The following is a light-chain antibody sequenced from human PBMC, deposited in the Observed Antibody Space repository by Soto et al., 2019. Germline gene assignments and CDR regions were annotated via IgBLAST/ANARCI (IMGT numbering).Light chain of an antibody. CDR2: LVS. V-gene: IGKV2-28*01. J-gene: IGKJ5*01. CDR3: MQAIQTPL. CDR1: QSLLQSNGYNY. Sequence: VVMTQSPLSLPVTPGEPASISCRSSQSLLQSNGYNYLDWYLQKPGQSPQLLIYLVSNRASGVPDRFSGRGSGTDFTLKISRVEAEDVGVYYCMQAIQTPLFGQGTRLEIK.